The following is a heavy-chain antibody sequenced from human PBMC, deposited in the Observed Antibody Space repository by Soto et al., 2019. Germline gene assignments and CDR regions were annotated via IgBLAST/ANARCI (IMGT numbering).Heavy chain of an antibody. CDR3: ARGAEIAARLSYFDY. V-gene: IGHV1-18*01. D-gene: IGHD6-6*01. Sequence: ASVKVSCKASGYTFTSYGISWVRQAPGQGLEWMGWISAYNGNTNYAQKLQGRVTITRDTSASTAYMELSSLRSEDTAVYYCARGAEIAARLSYFDYWGQGTLVTVSS. CDR2: ISAYNGNT. J-gene: IGHJ4*02. CDR1: GYTFTSYG.